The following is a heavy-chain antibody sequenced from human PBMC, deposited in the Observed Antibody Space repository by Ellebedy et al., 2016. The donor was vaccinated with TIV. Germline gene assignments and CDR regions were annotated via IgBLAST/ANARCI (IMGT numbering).Heavy chain of an antibody. J-gene: IGHJ4*02. V-gene: IGHV3-23*01. Sequence: GESLKISCAASGFTFSRTAMSWVRQAPGKGLEWVSVISGSGVTTDYADSVKGRFTISRDNSKNTLILQMNSLRAEDTAEYYCARQREGYNFHYFDSWGQGTLATVSS. CDR3: ARQREGYNFHYFDS. CDR2: ISGSGVTT. CDR1: GFTFSRTA. D-gene: IGHD5-24*01.